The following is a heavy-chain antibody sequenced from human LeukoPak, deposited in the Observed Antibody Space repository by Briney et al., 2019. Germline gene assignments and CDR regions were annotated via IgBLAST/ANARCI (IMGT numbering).Heavy chain of an antibody. V-gene: IGHV4-39*07. Sequence: SETLSLTCTVSGDSIRSSSYFWGWIRQPPGKGLEWIGSFYYSGSTYYNPSLKSQITISVDTSKNQFSLKLSSVTAADTAVYYCATTQWELHGGFDYWGQGNLVTVSS. CDR1: GDSIRSSSYF. CDR2: FYYSGST. CDR3: ATTQWELHGGFDY. D-gene: IGHD1-26*01. J-gene: IGHJ4*02.